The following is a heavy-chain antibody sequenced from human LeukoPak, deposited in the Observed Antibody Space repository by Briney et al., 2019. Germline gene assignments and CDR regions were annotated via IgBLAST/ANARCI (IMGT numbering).Heavy chain of an antibody. CDR3: ARADCSAGSCYRHFDS. J-gene: IGHJ4*02. CDR1: GYTFTSYY. D-gene: IGHD2-15*01. CDR2: INAGNGNT. Sequence: ASVKVSCKASGYTFTSYYMHWVRQAPGQRLEWMGWINAGNGNTRYSQEFQGRVTITRDTSTSTAYLELSSLRSDDMGVYYCARADCSAGSCYRHFDSWGQGTLVTVSS. V-gene: IGHV1-3*03.